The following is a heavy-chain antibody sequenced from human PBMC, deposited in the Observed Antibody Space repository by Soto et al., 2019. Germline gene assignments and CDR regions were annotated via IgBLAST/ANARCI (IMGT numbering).Heavy chain of an antibody. D-gene: IGHD4-17*01. CDR1: GFTFSSYS. CDR2: ISSSSSTI. CDR3: ARTINPEMEDYGDYGAHFDY. J-gene: IGHJ4*02. V-gene: IGHV3-48*02. Sequence: GGSLRLSCAASGFTFSSYSMNWVRQAPGKGLEWVSYISSSSSTIYYADSVKGRFTISRDNAKNSLYLQMNSLRDEDTAVYYCARTINPEMEDYGDYGAHFDYWGQGTLVTVSS.